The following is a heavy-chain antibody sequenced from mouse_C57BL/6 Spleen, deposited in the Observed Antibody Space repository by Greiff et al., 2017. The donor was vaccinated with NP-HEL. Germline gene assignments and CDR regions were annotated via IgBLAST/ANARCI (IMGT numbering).Heavy chain of an antibody. CDR1: GFTFSSYA. D-gene: IGHD3-3*01. CDR3: TREGGRGYYFDY. J-gene: IGHJ2*01. V-gene: IGHV5-9-1*02. CDR2: ISSGGDYI. Sequence: DVKLQESGEGLVKPGGSLKLSCAASGFTFSSYAMSWVRQTPEKRLEWVAYISSGGDYIYYADTVKGRFTISRDNARNTLYLQMSSLKSEDTAMYYCTREGGRGYYFDYWGQGTTLTVSS.